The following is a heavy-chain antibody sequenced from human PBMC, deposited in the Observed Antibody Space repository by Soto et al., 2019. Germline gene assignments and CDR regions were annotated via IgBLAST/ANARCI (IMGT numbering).Heavy chain of an antibody. CDR2: IIPIFGTA. D-gene: IGHD6-13*01. CDR1: GGTFSSYA. Sequence: GASVKVSCKASGGTFSSYAISWVRQAPGQGLEWMGGIIPIFGTANYAQKFQGRVTITADESTSTAYMELSSLRSEDPAVYYCARERIAAAAALDYWGQGTLVTVSS. V-gene: IGHV1-69*13. J-gene: IGHJ4*02. CDR3: ARERIAAAAALDY.